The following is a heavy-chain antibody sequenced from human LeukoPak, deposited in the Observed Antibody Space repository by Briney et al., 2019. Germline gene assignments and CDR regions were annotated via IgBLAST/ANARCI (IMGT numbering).Heavy chain of an antibody. V-gene: IGHV3-23*01. CDR3: AIDPNWGIHY. Sequence: GGSLRLSCAASGFTFSTYTMYWVRQPPGKGLEWVSIIGGSGGDIHYADSVKGRFTISRYNSKNTLYLQMNSLRVEDTAIYYCAIDPNWGIHYWGQGVLVTVSS. D-gene: IGHD7-27*01. CDR1: GFTFSTYT. CDR2: IGGSGGDI. J-gene: IGHJ4*02.